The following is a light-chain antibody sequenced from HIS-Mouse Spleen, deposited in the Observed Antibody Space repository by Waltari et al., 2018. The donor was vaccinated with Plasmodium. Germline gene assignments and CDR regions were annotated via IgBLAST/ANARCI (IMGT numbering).Light chain of an antibody. CDR3: QEYNNWPT. CDR1: QSVSSN. CDR2: GAA. V-gene: IGKV3-15*01. J-gene: IGKJ5*01. Sequence: EIVMTQSPATLSVSPGERATLSGRASQSVSSNLAWYQQKPGQAPRLLSDGAATRATGIPARFRGSGSGTEFTLTISSMQSEDVAVYYCQEYNNWPTFGQGTRLEIK.